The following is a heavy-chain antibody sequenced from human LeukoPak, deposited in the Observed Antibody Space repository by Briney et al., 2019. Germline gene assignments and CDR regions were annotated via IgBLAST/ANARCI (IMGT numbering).Heavy chain of an antibody. CDR2: INAGNGNT. V-gene: IGHV1-3*01. CDR3: ARGQAEYQLLTAFDI. J-gene: IGHJ3*02. D-gene: IGHD2-2*01. Sequence: ASVKVSCKASGYTFTSYAMHWVCQAPGQRLEWMGWINAGNGNTKYSQKFQGRVTITRDTSASTAYMELSSLRSEDTAVYYCARGQAEYQLLTAFDIWGQGTMVTVSS. CDR1: GYTFTSYA.